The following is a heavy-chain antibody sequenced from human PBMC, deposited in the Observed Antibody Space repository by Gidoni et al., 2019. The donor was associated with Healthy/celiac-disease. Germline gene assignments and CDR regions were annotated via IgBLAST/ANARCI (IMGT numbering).Heavy chain of an antibody. CDR3: ARDIEYSSSPHDY. CDR2: ISSSSSYI. D-gene: IGHD6-6*01. Sequence: EVQLVESGGGLVNPGGSLRLSCAASGFTFSSYSMNWVRQAPGKGLEWVSSISSSSSYIDYADSVKGRFTISRDNAKNSLYLQMNSLRAEETAVYYCARDIEYSSSPHDYWGQGTLVTVSS. J-gene: IGHJ4*02. CDR1: GFTFSSYS. V-gene: IGHV3-21*01.